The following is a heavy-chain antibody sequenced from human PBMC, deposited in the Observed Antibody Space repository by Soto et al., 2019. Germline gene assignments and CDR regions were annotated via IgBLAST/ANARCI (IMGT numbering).Heavy chain of an antibody. J-gene: IGHJ6*02. CDR1: GFTFSSYA. V-gene: IGHV3-23*01. CDR3: ARDDSSSLSYYYYYGMDV. D-gene: IGHD6-6*01. Sequence: PGVSLRLSCAASGFTFSSYAMSWVRQAPGKGLEWVSAISGSGGSTYYADSVKGRFTISRDNSKNTLYLQMNSLRDEDTAVYYCARDDSSSLSYYYYYGMDVWGQGTTVTVSS. CDR2: ISGSGGST.